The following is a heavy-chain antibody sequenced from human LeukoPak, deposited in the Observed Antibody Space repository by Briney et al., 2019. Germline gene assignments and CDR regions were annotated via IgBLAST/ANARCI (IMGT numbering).Heavy chain of an antibody. CDR2: INPNSGVT. CDR1: GYTFTGYY. CDR3: ARALYYYDPSGYDPNSRTFDY. V-gene: IGHV1-2*02. J-gene: IGHJ4*02. D-gene: IGHD3-22*01. Sequence: ASVKVSCKASGYTFTGYYIHWVRQAPGQGLEWMGWINPNSGVTNSIQKFQGRVTMTRDTSINTAYMEVSSLRSDDTAVYYCARALYYYDPSGYDPNSRTFDYWGQGTLVTASS.